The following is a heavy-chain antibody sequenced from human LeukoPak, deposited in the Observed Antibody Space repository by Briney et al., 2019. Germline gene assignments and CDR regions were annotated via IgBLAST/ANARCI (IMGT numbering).Heavy chain of an antibody. D-gene: IGHD5-18*01. J-gene: IGHJ3*02. Sequence: PSETLSLTCAVYGGSFSVYYWSWIRQPPGKGLEWIGEINHSGSTNYNPSLKSRVTISVDTSKDQFSLKLSSVTAADTAVYYCARDRFAAAMDSSAFNIWGQGTMVTVSS. CDR3: ARDRFAAAMDSSAFNI. V-gene: IGHV4-34*01. CDR1: GGSFSVYY. CDR2: INHSGST.